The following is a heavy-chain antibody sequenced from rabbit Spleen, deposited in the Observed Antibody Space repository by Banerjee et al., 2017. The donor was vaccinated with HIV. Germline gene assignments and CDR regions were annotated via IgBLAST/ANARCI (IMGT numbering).Heavy chain of an antibody. CDR2: IDTNDGDT. CDR3: ARSGGDIYDFKL. Sequence: LEESGGGLVKPGGTLTLTCTVSGFSFSSNWICWVRQAPGKGLEWIACIDTNDGDTDYANWPKGRFTISKTSSTTVTLQMTSLTVADTATYFCARSGGDIYDFKLWGPGTLVTVS. V-gene: IGHV1S45*01. CDR1: GFSFSSNW. J-gene: IGHJ4*01. D-gene: IGHD2-1*01.